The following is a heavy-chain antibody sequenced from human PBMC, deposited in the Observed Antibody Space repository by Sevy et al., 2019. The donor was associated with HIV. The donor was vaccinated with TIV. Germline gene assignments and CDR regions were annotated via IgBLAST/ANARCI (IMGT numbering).Heavy chain of an antibody. CDR2: IKQDGSEK. CDR1: GFTFSSYW. V-gene: IGHV3-7*01. Sequence: GGSLRLSCAASGFTFSSYWMSWVRQAPGKGLEWVANIKQDGSEKYYVDSVKGRFTISRDNAKNSLYLQMNSLRAEDTAGYYCARDTVLLWFGELFDYWGQGTLVTVSS. J-gene: IGHJ4*02. CDR3: ARDTVLLWFGELFDY. D-gene: IGHD3-10*01.